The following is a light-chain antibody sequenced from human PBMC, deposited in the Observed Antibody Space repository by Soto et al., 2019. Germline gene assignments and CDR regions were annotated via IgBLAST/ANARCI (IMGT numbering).Light chain of an antibody. Sequence: SYELTQPPSVSVSPGQTASITCSGDKLGDKYACWYQQKPGRSPVVVIYQDTKRPSGIPERFSGSNSGNTATLTISGTQAMDEADYYCQAWDSSTAVFGTGTKLTVL. CDR2: QDT. J-gene: IGLJ1*01. CDR3: QAWDSSTAV. V-gene: IGLV3-1*01. CDR1: KLGDKY.